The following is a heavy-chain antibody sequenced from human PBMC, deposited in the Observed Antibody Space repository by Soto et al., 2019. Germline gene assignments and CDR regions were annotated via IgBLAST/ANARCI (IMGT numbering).Heavy chain of an antibody. CDR1: GFTFDDYA. V-gene: IGHV3-9*01. CDR2: ISWNRNSI. CDR3: AKDMTALQWELPDY. Sequence: EVQLVESGGGLVQPGRSLRLSCAASGFTFDDYAMHWVRQVPGKGLEWVSGISWNRNSIAYADSVKGRFTIARDNAKNSLYLQMSSMRAEDTALYYCAKDMTALQWELPDYWGQGTLVTVST. D-gene: IGHD1-26*01. J-gene: IGHJ4*02.